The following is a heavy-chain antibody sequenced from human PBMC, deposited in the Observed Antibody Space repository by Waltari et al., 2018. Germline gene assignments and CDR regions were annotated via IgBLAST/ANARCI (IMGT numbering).Heavy chain of an antibody. CDR1: GGSISSSSYY. CDR3: ATGYYRRLVGNY. J-gene: IGHJ4*02. V-gene: IGHV4-39*07. D-gene: IGHD3-9*01. CDR2: IYYSGST. Sequence: QLQLQESGPGLVKPSETLSLTCTVSGGSISSSSYYWGWIRQPPGKGLEWIGSIYYSGSTYYNPSLKSRVTITVDTSKNQFSLKLSSVTAADTAVYYCATGYYRRLVGNYWGQGTLVTVSS.